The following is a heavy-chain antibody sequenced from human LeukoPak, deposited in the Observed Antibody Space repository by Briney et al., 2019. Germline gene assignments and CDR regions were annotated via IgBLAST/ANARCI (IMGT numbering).Heavy chain of an antibody. D-gene: IGHD4-17*01. CDR3: ARGGDYGDFFGAFDI. V-gene: IGHV3-21*01. Sequence: GGSLRLSCAASGFTFSSYSMNWVRQAPGKGLEWVSGISPSGDITYYTDSVRGRFTISRDNAKNSLYLQMNSLRAEDTAVYYCARGGDYGDFFGAFDIWGQGTMVTVSS. CDR2: ISPSGDIT. CDR1: GFTFSSYS. J-gene: IGHJ3*02.